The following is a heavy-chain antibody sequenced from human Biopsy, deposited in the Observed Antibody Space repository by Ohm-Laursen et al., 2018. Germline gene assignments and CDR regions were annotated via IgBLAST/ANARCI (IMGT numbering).Heavy chain of an antibody. CDR2: IHNDDT. Sequence: SETLSLTCTVSRGSFGGYYWSWIRQTPGRGLQYLAYIHNDDTHYNPSLESRVTISLDTSKSQFSLKLTSVTAADTGVYFCSRGRVEKGTRSPSWGLYDTYYKYHAMDVWGPGTAVTVSS. V-gene: IGHV4-59*01. J-gene: IGHJ6*02. D-gene: IGHD3-10*01. CDR3: SRGRVEKGTRSPSWGLYDTYYKYHAMDV. CDR1: RGSFGGYY.